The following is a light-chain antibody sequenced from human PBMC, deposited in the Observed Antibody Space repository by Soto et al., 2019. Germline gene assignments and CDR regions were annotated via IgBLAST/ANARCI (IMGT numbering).Light chain of an antibody. V-gene: IGKV1-12*01. CDR2: TGS. CDR3: QQAASFTIT. CDR1: QGMKNW. Sequence: DIHMTQSPSYVSASVGHIFPITCRASQGMKNWLAWYQQKPAKAPNPLTYTGSSLQRGVPSRFSGSGYGTDFTITINSLQNEDFATYYCQQAASFTITFGQGTRLEIK. J-gene: IGKJ5*01.